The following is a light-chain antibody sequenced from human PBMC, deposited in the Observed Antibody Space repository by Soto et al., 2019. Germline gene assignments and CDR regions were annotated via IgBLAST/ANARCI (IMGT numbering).Light chain of an antibody. CDR3: QQLNSYPRT. J-gene: IGKJ4*01. CDR2: AAS. V-gene: IGKV1-9*01. CDR1: QGISSY. Sequence: IQLTQSPSSLSASVGDRVTITCRASQGISSYLAWYQQKPGKAPKLLIYAASTLQSGVPSRFSGSGPGTDFTLTISSLQPEAFATYYCQQLNSYPRTFGGGTKVEIK.